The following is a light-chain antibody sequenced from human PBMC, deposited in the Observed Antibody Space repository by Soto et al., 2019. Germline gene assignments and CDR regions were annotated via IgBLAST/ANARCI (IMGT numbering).Light chain of an antibody. CDR2: NAF. Sequence: PGERATLSCRASQNVNNWLAWYQQKPGQAPRLLIYNAFSRATGIPARFSGSGSGTDFTLTISSLEPEDSAVYYCQHRNDWPLTFGGGTKVEIK. CDR3: QHRNDWPLT. J-gene: IGKJ4*01. CDR1: QNVNNW. V-gene: IGKV3-11*01.